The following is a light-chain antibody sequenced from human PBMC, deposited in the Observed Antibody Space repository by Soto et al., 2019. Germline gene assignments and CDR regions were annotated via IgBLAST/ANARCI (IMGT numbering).Light chain of an antibody. CDR2: GAS. J-gene: IGKJ1*01. CDR3: QRYGSSPRWT. V-gene: IGKV3-20*01. CDR1: QSVSSSL. Sequence: EFVLTQSPGILSLSPGDRATLSCWASQSVSSSLLAWYQQKPGQAPRLLIYGASSRATGIPDRFSGSGSGTDFTLTISRLEPEDCAVYYCQRYGSSPRWTFGQGTKVDIK.